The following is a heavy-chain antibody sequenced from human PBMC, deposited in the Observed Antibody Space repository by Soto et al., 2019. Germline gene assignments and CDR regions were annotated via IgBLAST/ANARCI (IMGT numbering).Heavy chain of an antibody. Sequence: ASETLSLTGAVYGVSFIDYYLSWIRQAPGKGLEWIGEINHSGITNYNPSLKSRVTMSVDTSKNQFSLKLTSVTAADTSVYYCARGAANKAATAAKTFDPFGQVTLVTFSS. J-gene: IGHJ5*02. V-gene: IGHV4-34*01. CDR3: ARGAANKAATAAKTFDP. CDR2: INHSGIT. D-gene: IGHD6-13*01. CDR1: GVSFIDYY.